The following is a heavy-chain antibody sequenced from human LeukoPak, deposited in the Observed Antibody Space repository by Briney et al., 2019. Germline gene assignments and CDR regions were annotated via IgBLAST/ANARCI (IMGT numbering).Heavy chain of an antibody. Sequence: GGSLRLSCAASGFTFSNAWMSWVRQAPGKGLEWVSSISSSSSYIFYADSVKGRFIISRDNSKNTLYLQMNSLRAEDTAVYYCSRDRHCIGSTCYGLWGQGTRVTVSS. CDR2: ISSSSSYI. J-gene: IGHJ4*02. V-gene: IGHV3-21*01. CDR3: SRDRHCIGSTCYGL. CDR1: GFTFSNAW. D-gene: IGHD2-2*01.